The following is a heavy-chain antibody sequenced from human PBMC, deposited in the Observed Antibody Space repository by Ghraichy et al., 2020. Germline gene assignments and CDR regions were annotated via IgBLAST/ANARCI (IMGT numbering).Heavy chain of an antibody. CDR3: ARGLPGSSSWYLFGWYFDL. CDR2: INHSGRT. V-gene: IGHV4-34*01. CDR1: GGSFSGYY. J-gene: IGHJ2*01. D-gene: IGHD6-13*01. Sequence: SQTLSLTCAVYGGSFSGYYCSWIRQPPWQGLEWIGEINHSGRTNYNPSLKSRVTISVATSTNQFSLQLSSVTAADTPVYYCARGLPGSSSWYLFGWYFDLWGRGTLVTVSS.